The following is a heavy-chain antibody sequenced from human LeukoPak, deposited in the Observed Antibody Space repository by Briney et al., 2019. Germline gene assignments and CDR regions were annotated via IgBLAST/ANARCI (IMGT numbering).Heavy chain of an antibody. CDR2: ISSSSSNI. J-gene: IGHJ4*02. CDR3: ARGPSGYHNT. V-gene: IGHV3-48*01. D-gene: IGHD5-12*01. CDR1: GFTFSSYS. Sequence: GGSLRLSCAASGFTFSSYSMNWVRQAPGKGLEWVSYISSSSSNIDYADSVKGRFTISRDNAKNSLYLQMNSLRAEDTAVYYCARGPSGYHNTGGQGTLVTVSS.